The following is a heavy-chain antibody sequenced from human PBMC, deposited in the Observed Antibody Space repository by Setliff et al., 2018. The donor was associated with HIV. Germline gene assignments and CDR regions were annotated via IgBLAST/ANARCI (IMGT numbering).Heavy chain of an antibody. D-gene: IGHD2-15*01. J-gene: IGHJ3*02. CDR3: ARGPGAKSAEAFDI. CDR2: IYHSGST. Sequence: SETLSLTCAVSGSSISTSYWWGWIRQPPGKGLEWIGYIYHSGSTYYNPSLKSRVTLSVDTSKNQFYLTVSSVTAADTAVYYCARGPGAKSAEAFDIWGRGTVVTVSS. CDR1: GSSISTSYW. V-gene: IGHV4-28*03.